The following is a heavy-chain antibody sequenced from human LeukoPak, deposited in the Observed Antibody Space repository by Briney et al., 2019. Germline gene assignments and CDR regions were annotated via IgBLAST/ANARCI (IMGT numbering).Heavy chain of an antibody. J-gene: IGHJ2*01. CDR2: IKQDGSEK. CDR3: ATRYFDL. Sequence: QPGGSLRLSCAASGFIFSNYYMNWVRQAPGKGLEWVANIKQDGSEKYYVDSVKGRFTISRDNAKNSLYLQMNSLRAEDTAVYYCATRYFDLWGRGILVTVSS. V-gene: IGHV3-7*01. CDR1: GFIFSNYY.